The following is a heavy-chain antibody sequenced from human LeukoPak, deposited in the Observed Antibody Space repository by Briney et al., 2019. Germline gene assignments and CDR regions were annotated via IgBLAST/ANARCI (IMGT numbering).Heavy chain of an antibody. Sequence: GGSLRLSCAASGFTFSSYGMHWVRQAPGKGLEWVAFIRYDGSNKYYADSVKGRFTISRDNSKNTLYLQMNSLRAEDTAVYYCAKERDTAMVTIDYWGQGTLLTVSS. CDR3: AKERDTAMVTIDY. J-gene: IGHJ4*02. D-gene: IGHD5-18*01. V-gene: IGHV3-30*02. CDR2: IRYDGSNK. CDR1: GFTFSSYG.